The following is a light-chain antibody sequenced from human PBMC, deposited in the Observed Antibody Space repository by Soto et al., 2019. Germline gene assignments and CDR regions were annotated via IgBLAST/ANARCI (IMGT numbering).Light chain of an antibody. CDR3: QQYDNLPLFT. V-gene: IGKV1-33*01. Sequence: DLQMTQSPSSLSASVGDRVTITCQASQDISNYLNWYQQKPGKDPKLLIYDAPNLEPGVTPRFSGSGSGTDFTCAISSLQPEDIATYYCQQYDNLPLFTFGPGTKVDIK. J-gene: IGKJ3*01. CDR1: QDISNY. CDR2: DAP.